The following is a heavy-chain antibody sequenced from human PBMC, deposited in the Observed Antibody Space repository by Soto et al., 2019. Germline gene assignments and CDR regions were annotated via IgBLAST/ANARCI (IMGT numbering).Heavy chain of an antibody. CDR1: GYTFTSYG. Sequence: QVQLVQSGAEVKKPGASVKVSCKASGYTFTSYGISWVRQAPGQGLEWMGWISAYNGNTNYAQKLQGRVTMTTDTSTSTAYMELRSLRSDDTAVYYCATNRIIAAAGGYYYDGMDVWGQGTTVTVSS. CDR2: ISAYNGNT. J-gene: IGHJ6*02. V-gene: IGHV1-18*01. CDR3: ATNRIIAAAGGYYYDGMDV. D-gene: IGHD6-13*01.